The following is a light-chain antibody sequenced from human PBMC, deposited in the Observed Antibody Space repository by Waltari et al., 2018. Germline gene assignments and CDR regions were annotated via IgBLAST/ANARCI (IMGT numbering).Light chain of an antibody. Sequence: QSALTQPRSVSGPPGQSVTISCTGTSSDVGGYDFLSWYQKHPGKAPKLIMYYVSQRPSGVPDRFSGSKSGNTASLTITGLQAEDEAEYYCCSHAGSDTFWVFGGGTKVTVL. CDR3: CSHAGSDTFWV. CDR1: SSDVGGYDF. J-gene: IGLJ3*02. CDR2: YVS. V-gene: IGLV2-11*01.